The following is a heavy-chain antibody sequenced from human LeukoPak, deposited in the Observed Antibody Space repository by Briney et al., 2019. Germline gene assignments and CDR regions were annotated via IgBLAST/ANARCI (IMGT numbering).Heavy chain of an antibody. J-gene: IGHJ3*02. V-gene: IGHV4-4*07. D-gene: IGHD3-9*01. CDR2: IYTSGST. CDR1: GGSISSYY. CDR3: ARDDYDILTGYPSDAFDI. Sequence: SETLSLTCTVSGGSISSYYWSWIRQPAGKGLEWIGRIYTSGSTNYNPSLKSRVTMSVDTSKNQFSLKLSSVTAADTAVYYCARDDYDILTGYPSDAFDIWGQGTTVTVSS.